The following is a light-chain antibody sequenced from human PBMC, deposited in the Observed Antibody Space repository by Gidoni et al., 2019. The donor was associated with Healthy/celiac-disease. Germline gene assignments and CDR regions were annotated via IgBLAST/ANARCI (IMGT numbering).Light chain of an antibody. Sequence: DIVMTPSPDSLAVSLGERATINCKSSQSVLHSSNNKNYLAWYQQKPGQPPKLLIYWASTRESGVPDRFSGSGSGTDFTLTISSLQAEDVAVYYCQQYYSTPVTFGQGTKLEIK. CDR2: WAS. CDR3: QQYYSTPVT. V-gene: IGKV4-1*01. J-gene: IGKJ2*01. CDR1: QSVLHSSNNKNY.